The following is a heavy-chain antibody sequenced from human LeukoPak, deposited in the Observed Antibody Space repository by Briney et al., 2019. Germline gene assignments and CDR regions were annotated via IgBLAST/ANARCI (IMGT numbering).Heavy chain of an antibody. J-gene: IGHJ4*02. CDR1: GFMFSDYY. CDR2: ISGSSTYT. V-gene: IGHV3-11*05. Sequence: KAGGSLRLSRAASGFMFSDYYMSWIRQAPGKGLEWVSYISGSSTYTNYADSVKGRFTISRDSAKNSLYLQMNSLRVEDTAVYYCARGGGYSYYDYWGQGTLVTVSS. D-gene: IGHD5-18*01. CDR3: ARGGGYSYYDY.